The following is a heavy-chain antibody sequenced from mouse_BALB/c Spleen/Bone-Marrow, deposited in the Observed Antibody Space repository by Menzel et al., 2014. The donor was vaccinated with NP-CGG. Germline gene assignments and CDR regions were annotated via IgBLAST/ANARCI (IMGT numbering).Heavy chain of an antibody. CDR3: TTGFAY. CDR2: IRLKSNNYAT. CDR1: GFTFSNYW. Sequence: EVKLVESGGGLVQPGGPMKLSCVASGFTFSNYWMNWVRHSPEKGLEWVAEIRLKSNNYATHYAESVKGRFTISRDDSKSSVYLQMNNLRAKDTGIYYCTTGFAYWGQGTLVTVSA. J-gene: IGHJ3*01. V-gene: IGHV6-6*02.